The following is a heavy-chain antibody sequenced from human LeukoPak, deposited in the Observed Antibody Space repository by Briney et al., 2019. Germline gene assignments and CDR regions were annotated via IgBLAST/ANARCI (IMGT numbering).Heavy chain of an antibody. D-gene: IGHD4-23*01. V-gene: IGHV3-33*01. CDR3: ARVRRVVSYYFDY. CDR2: TRYDGSNK. Sequence: PGRSLRLSCAASGFTFSSYGMHWVRQAPGKGLEWVAFTRYDGSNKYYADSVKGRFIISRDNAKNSVYLQMNSLRAEDTAVYYCARVRRVVSYYFDYWGQGTLVTVSS. CDR1: GFTFSSYG. J-gene: IGHJ4*02.